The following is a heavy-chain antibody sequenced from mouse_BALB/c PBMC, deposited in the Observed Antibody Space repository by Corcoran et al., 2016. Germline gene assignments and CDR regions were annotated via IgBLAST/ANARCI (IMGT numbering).Heavy chain of an antibody. V-gene: IGHV9-3-1*01. CDR2: INTYTGEP. D-gene: IGHD1-1*01. CDR1: GYTFTNYG. Sequence: QIQLVQSGPELKKPGETVKISCKASGYTFTNYGMNWVKQAPGKGLKWMGWINTYTGEPTYADDFKGRFAFSLETSASTAYLQINNLKNEDTATYFCARRVTTVDAMDYWGQGTSVTVSS. CDR3: ARRVTTVDAMDY. J-gene: IGHJ4*01.